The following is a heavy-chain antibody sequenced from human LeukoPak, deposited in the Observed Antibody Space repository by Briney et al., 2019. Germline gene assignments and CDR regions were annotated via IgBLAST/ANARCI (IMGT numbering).Heavy chain of an antibody. D-gene: IGHD6-19*01. CDR3: AREGYSSGWLPPWDNWFDP. J-gene: IGHJ5*02. V-gene: IGHV1-18*01. CDR1: GYTFTSYG. CDR2: ISAYNGNT. Sequence: GASVKVSCKASGYTFTSYGISWVRQAPGQGLEWMGWISAYNGNTNYAQKLQGRVTMTTDTSTSTAYMELRSLRSDDTAVYYCAREGYSSGWLPPWDNWFDPWGQGTLVTVSS.